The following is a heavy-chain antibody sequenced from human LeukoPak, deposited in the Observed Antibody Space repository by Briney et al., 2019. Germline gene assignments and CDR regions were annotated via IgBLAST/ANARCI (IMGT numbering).Heavy chain of an antibody. CDR3: ARRSRWNYCSGGSCPPIYGMDV. CDR1: GFTFSSYW. D-gene: IGHD2-15*01. V-gene: IGHV3-33*08. CDR2: IWYDGSNK. Sequence: GGSLRLSCAAPGFTFSSYWMHWVRQAPGKGLEWVAVIWYDGSNKYYADSVKGRFTISRDSSKNTLYLQMNSLRAEDAAVYYCARRSRWNYCSGGSCPPIYGMDVWGQGTTVTVSS. J-gene: IGHJ6*02.